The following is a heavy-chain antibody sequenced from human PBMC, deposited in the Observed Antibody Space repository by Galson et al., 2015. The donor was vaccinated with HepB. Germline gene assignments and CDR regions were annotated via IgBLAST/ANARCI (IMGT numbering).Heavy chain of an antibody. Sequence: SVRVSCATSGFPFTTYGMHWVRQAPGQGLEWVAFIRNDGSDTRYAESMKGRFTISRDTSNNMPYLQMNSLQVEDTAVYYCAKLRGYFYYGMDVWGQGTTVTVSS. V-gene: IGHV3-30*02. J-gene: IGHJ6*02. D-gene: IGHD3-10*01. CDR3: AKLRGYFYYGMDV. CDR1: GFPFTTYG. CDR2: IRNDGSDT.